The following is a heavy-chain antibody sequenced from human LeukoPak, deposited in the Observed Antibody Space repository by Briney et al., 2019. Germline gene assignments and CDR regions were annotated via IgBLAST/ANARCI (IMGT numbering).Heavy chain of an antibody. V-gene: IGHV1-69*04. J-gene: IGHJ6*02. Sequence: SVKVSCKASGGTFSSYAISWVRQAPGQGLEWMGRIIPIFGIANYAQKFQGRVTITADKSTSTAYMELSSLRSGDTAVYYCARVLRKGFWRDYYYYGMDVWGQGTTVTVSS. CDR2: IIPIFGIA. CDR1: GGTFSSYA. D-gene: IGHD3-3*01. CDR3: ARVLRKGFWRDYYYYGMDV.